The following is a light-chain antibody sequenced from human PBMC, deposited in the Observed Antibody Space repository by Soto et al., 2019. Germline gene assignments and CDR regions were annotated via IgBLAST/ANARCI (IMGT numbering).Light chain of an antibody. V-gene: IGKV3-15*01. CDR2: GAS. CDR3: QQYNNWIT. Sequence: EIVLAQSPATLSLSPGERATLSCRASQSVSSCLAWYQQKPGQAPRLLIYGASTRATGIPARFSGSGSGTEFTLTISSLQSEDFAVYYCQQYNNWITFGQGTRLEIK. CDR1: QSVSSC. J-gene: IGKJ5*01.